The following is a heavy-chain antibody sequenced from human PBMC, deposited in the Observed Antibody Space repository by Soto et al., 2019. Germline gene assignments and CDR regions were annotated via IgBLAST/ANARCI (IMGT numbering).Heavy chain of an antibody. V-gene: IGHV1-46*01. CDR3: ARGTHYDFWSGYYYYYYYMDV. D-gene: IGHD3-3*01. CDR1: GYTFTSYG. J-gene: IGHJ6*03. Sequence: ASVKVSCTASGYTFTSYGISWVRQAPGQGLEWMGIINPSGGSTSYAQKFQGRVTMTRDTSTSTAYMELRSLRSDDTAVYYCARGTHYDFWSGYYYYYYYMDVWGKGTTVTVSS. CDR2: INPSGGST.